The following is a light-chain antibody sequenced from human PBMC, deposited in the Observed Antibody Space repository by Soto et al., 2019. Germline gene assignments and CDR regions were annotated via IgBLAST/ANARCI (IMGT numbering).Light chain of an antibody. Sequence: EIVMTQSPATLSVSPGERATLSCRASQSVSSNLAWYQQKPGQAPRLLIYGASTRATGIPARFSGSWSGTEFTLTISSLQSEDCAVYYCQQYNNWPPPLTFGGGTKVEIK. CDR2: GAS. V-gene: IGKV3-15*01. CDR3: QQYNNWPPPLT. CDR1: QSVSSN. J-gene: IGKJ4*01.